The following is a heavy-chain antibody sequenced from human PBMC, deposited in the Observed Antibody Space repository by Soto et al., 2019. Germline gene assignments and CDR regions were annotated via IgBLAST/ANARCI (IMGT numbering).Heavy chain of an antibody. CDR3: AKALLWFGEFGYYGMDV. V-gene: IGHV3-30*18. CDR2: ISYDGSNK. CDR1: GFTFSSYG. Sequence: GGSLRLSCAASGFTFSSYGMHWVRQAPGKGLEWVAVISYDGSNKYYADSVKGRFTISRDNSKNTLYLQMNSLRAEDTAVYYCAKALLWFGEFGYYGMDVWGQGTTVTVSS. D-gene: IGHD3-10*01. J-gene: IGHJ6*02.